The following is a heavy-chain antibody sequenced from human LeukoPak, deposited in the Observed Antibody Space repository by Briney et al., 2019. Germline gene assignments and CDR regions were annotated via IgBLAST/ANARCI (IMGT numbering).Heavy chain of an antibody. J-gene: IGHJ4*02. D-gene: IGHD3-10*01. CDR2: ISGYNGYT. Sequence: ASVKVSCKASGYIFSNFGINWVRQAPGQGLEWMGWISGYNGYTKYAQKLQGRVTMTTDTSTSTAHMELRSLRSDDTAVYYCARDRSWRGGSGSYLFDYWGQGTLVTVSS. CDR3: ARDRSWRGGSGSYLFDY. V-gene: IGHV1-18*01. CDR1: GYIFSNFG.